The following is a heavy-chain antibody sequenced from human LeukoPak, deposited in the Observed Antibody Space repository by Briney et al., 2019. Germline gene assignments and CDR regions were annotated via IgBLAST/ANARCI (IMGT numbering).Heavy chain of an antibody. D-gene: IGHD2-21*01. CDR2: ISGSASDT. J-gene: IGHJ4*02. V-gene: IGHV3-23*01. CDR3: AKDGED. Sequence: PGGSLRLSCVASGFTFRNYAMSWVRQAPGKGLESVLTISGSASDTHYADSVKGRFTISRDNSKNTLYLHMDSLRADDTAVYYCAKDGEDWGQGTLVTVSS. CDR1: GFTFRNYA.